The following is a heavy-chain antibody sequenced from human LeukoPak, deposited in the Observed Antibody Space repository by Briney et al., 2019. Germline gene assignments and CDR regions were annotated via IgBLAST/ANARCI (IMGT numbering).Heavy chain of an antibody. Sequence: SSETLSLTCTVSGGSISSSSYSWGWIRQPPGKGLEWIGSIYYSGTTYYNPSLKSRVTISVDTSKIQFPLKLSSVAATDTAVYFCARLRFDFWSGYTHPYFDYWGQGTLVTVSS. CDR3: ARLRFDFWSGYTHPYFDY. CDR2: IYYSGTT. CDR1: GGSISSSSYS. V-gene: IGHV4-39*01. J-gene: IGHJ4*02. D-gene: IGHD3-3*01.